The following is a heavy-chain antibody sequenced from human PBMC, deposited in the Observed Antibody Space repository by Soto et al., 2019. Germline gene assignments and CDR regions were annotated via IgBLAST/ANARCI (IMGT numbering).Heavy chain of an antibody. V-gene: IGHV3-21*01. D-gene: IGHD2-21*01. CDR1: GFTFSSYS. CDR2: ISSSSSYI. Sequence: GGSLRLSCAASGFTFSSYSMNWVRQAPGKGLEWVSSISSSSSYIYYADSVKGRFTISRDNAKNSLYLQMNSLRAEDTAVYYCARVWWFGEKEYFQNWGQGTLVTVSS. J-gene: IGHJ1*01. CDR3: ARVWWFGEKEYFQN.